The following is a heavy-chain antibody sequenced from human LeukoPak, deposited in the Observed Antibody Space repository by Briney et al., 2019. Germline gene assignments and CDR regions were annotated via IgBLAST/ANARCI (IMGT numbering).Heavy chain of an antibody. Sequence: SGPTLVKPTQTLTLTCTFSGFSLSTSGVGVGWIRQPPGKALEWLALIYWDDDKRYSPSLKSRLTITKDTSKNQVVLTMTNMDPVDTATYYCAHRLKAAAAGTLFDPWGQGTLVTVSS. V-gene: IGHV2-5*02. CDR2: IYWDDDK. CDR1: GFSLSTSGVG. J-gene: IGHJ5*02. D-gene: IGHD6-13*01. CDR3: AHRLKAAAAGTLFDP.